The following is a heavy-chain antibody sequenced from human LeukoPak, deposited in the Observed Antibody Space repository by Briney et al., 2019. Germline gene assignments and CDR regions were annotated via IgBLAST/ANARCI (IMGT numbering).Heavy chain of an antibody. Sequence: PGGSLRLSCAASGFTFSSYAMHWVRQAPGKGLEWVAVISYDGSNKYYADSVKGRFTISRDNSKNTLYLQMNSLRAEDTAVYYCARARGSYDYFDYWGQGTLVTVSS. CDR3: ARARGSYDYFDY. CDR2: ISYDGSNK. J-gene: IGHJ4*02. V-gene: IGHV3-30*04. D-gene: IGHD1-26*01. CDR1: GFTFSSYA.